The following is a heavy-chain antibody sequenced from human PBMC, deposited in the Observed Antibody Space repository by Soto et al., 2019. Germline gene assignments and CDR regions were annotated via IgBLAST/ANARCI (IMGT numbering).Heavy chain of an antibody. D-gene: IGHD3-3*01. J-gene: IGHJ6*02. Sequence: SVKVSCKASGGTFSSYAISWVRQAPGQGLEWMGGIIPIFGTANYAQKFQGRVTITADESTSTAYMELSSLRSEDTAVYYCASSITIFGVVIIGYYGMDVWGQGTTVTVSS. CDR1: GGTFSSYA. V-gene: IGHV1-69*13. CDR3: ASSITIFGVVIIGYYGMDV. CDR2: IIPIFGTA.